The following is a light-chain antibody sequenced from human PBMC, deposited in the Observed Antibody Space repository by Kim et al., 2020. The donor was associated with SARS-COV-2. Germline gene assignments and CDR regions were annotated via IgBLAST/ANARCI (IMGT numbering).Light chain of an antibody. CDR2: KAS. Sequence: DIQMTQSPSTLSASVGDRVTITCRASQSISSWLAWYQQKPGKAPKLLIYKASSLERGVPSRFSGSGSGTEFTLTISSLQPDDFATYYCQQYNSYSQTFGQGTKLEI. J-gene: IGKJ2*01. CDR3: QQYNSYSQT. CDR1: QSISSW. V-gene: IGKV1-5*03.